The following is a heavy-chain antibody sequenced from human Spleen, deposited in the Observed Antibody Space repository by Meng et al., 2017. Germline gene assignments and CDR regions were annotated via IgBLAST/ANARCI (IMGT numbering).Heavy chain of an antibody. V-gene: IGHV3-21*01. CDR1: GFTFSSYS. J-gene: IGHJ3*02. CDR3: ARDDTLDAFDI. D-gene: IGHD2-2*02. CDR2: ISSSSSYI. Sequence: GESLKISCAASGFTFSSYSMNWVRQAPGKGLEWVSSISSSSSYIYYADSVKGRFTISRDNAKNSLYLQMNSLRAEDTAVYYCARDDTLDAFDIWGQGTMVTVSS.